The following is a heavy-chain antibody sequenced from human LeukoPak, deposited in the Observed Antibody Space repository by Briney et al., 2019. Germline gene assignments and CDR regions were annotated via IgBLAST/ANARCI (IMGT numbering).Heavy chain of an antibody. CDR3: ARDPPQIVVVPAAIPGWFDP. D-gene: IGHD2-2*02. CDR1: GYTFTGYY. CDR2: INPNSGGT. J-gene: IGHJ5*02. Sequence: ASVKVSCKTSGYTFTGYYMHWVRQAPGQGLEWMGWINPNSGGTNYAQKFQGRVTMTRDTSISTAYMELSRLRSDDTAVYYCARDPPQIVVVPAAIPGWFDPWGQGTLVTVSS. V-gene: IGHV1-2*02.